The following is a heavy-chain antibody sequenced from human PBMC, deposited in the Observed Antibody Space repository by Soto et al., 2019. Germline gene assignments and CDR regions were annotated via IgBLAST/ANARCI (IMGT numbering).Heavy chain of an antibody. J-gene: IGHJ4*02. D-gene: IGHD6-19*01. Sequence: ASVKVSCKASGYTFTRYYMHCVLQAPGQWLDWMGIINPSGGSTSYAQKFQGRVTMTRDTSTSTVYMELSSLRSEDTAVYYCARGTPPVADFDYWGQGTLVTVSS. CDR1: GYTFTRYY. V-gene: IGHV1-46*01. CDR3: ARGTPPVADFDY. CDR2: INPSGGST.